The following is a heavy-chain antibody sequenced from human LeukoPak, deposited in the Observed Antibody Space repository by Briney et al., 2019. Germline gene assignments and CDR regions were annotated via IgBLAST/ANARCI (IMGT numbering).Heavy chain of an antibody. D-gene: IGHD3-22*01. CDR3: GRSGHVRYSDSTGYLDY. Sequence: SETLSLTCTVSGGSISSYYWSWIRQPPGKGLEWIGYIYYSGTTDYDPSLKSRVTISLDTSKNQFSLKLSSVTAADTAVYYCGRSGHVRYSDSTGYLDYWGQGTLVTVSS. J-gene: IGHJ4*02. CDR2: IYYSGTT. V-gene: IGHV4-59*01. CDR1: GGSISSYY.